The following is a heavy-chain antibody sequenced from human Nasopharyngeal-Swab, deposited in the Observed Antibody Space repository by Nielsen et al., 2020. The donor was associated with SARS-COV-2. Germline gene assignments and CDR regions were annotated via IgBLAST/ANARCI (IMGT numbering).Heavy chain of an antibody. J-gene: IGHJ4*02. D-gene: IGHD3-22*01. CDR3: ARGSYYYDSSGYYDY. CDR1: GFTFSSYS. V-gene: IGHV3-21*01. CDR2: ISSSSSYI. Sequence: GGSLRLSCAASGFTFSSYSVNWVRQAPGKGLEWVSSISSSSSYIYYADSVKGRFTISRDNAKNSLYLQMNSLRAEDTAVYYCARGSYYYDSSGYYDYWGQGTLDTVSS.